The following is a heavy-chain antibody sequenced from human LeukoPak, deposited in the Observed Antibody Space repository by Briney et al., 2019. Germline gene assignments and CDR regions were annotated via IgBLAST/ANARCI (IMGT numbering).Heavy chain of an antibody. J-gene: IGHJ4*02. V-gene: IGHV3-48*03. CDR3: AGAGFDY. CDR1: GFTFSGHE. Sequence: PGGSLRLSCAASGFTFSGHEMNWVRQAPGKGLEWVACISSSGSSIYYADSAKGRFTISRDNAKNSLYLRMNSLRAEDTAVYYCAGAGFDYWGQGTLVTVSS. CDR2: ISSSGSSI.